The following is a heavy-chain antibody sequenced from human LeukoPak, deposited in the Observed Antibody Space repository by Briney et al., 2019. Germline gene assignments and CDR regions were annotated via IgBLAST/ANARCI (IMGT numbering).Heavy chain of an antibody. V-gene: IGHV7-4-1*02. J-gene: IGHJ4*02. CDR1: GYTFTSYA. CDR3: ARDGGKTFHQPSGSCYW. CDR2: INTNTGNP. D-gene: IGHD2-15*01. Sequence: ASVKVSCKASGYTFTSYAMNWVRQAPGQGLEWMGWINTNTGNPTYAQGFTGRFVFSLDTSVSTAYLQISSLKAEDTAVYYCARDGGKTFHQPSGSCYWWGQGTLVTVSS.